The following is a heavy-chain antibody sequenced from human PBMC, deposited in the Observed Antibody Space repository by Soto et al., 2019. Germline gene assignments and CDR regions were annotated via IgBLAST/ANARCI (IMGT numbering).Heavy chain of an antibody. CDR2: INAGNGNT. CDR3: ARSYYGSGSYYYYYYGMDV. J-gene: IGHJ6*02. V-gene: IGHV1-3*01. CDR1: GYTFTSYA. D-gene: IGHD3-10*01. Sequence: QVQLVQSGAEVKKPGASVKVSCKASGYTFTSYAMHWVRQAPGQRLEWMGWINAGNGNTKYSQKFQGRVTITRDTFASTAYMELSSLRSEDTAVYYCARSYYGSGSYYYYYYGMDVWGQGTTVTVSS.